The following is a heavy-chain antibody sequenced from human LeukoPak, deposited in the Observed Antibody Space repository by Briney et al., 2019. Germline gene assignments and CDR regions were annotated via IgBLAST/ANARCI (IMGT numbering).Heavy chain of an antibody. D-gene: IGHD3-10*01. CDR2: INWNGDTT. Sequence: GGSLRLSCAASGFNFDDYAMSWVRQAPGKGLEWVSGINWNGDTTTYADSVKGRFAISRDNAKNSLHLQLNSLRAEDTALYYCARDVSGMIVNAFDLWGPGTKVTVSS. CDR1: GFNFDDYA. J-gene: IGHJ3*01. V-gene: IGHV3-20*04. CDR3: ARDVSGMIVNAFDL.